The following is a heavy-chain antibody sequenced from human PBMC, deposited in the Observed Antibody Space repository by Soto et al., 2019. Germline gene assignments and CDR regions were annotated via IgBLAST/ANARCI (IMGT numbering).Heavy chain of an antibody. V-gene: IGHV3-21*01. CDR1: VFTVISYS. Sequence: WGSLRLSCSASVFTVISYSMNWFRQAAGKGLEWVSSISSSSSYIYYADSVKGRFTISRDNAKNSLYLQMNSLRAEDTAVYYCARDRDYYDSSGYSPDAFDIWGQGTMVTVS. CDR2: ISSSSSYI. D-gene: IGHD3-22*01. J-gene: IGHJ3*02. CDR3: ARDRDYYDSSGYSPDAFDI.